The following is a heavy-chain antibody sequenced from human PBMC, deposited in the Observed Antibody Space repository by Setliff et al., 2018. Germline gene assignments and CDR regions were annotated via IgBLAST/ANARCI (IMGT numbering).Heavy chain of an antibody. CDR2: IYPGDSHNI. CDR3: ARTMVRGVTKYYMDV. D-gene: IGHD3-10*01. V-gene: IGHV5-51*01. J-gene: IGHJ6*03. CDR1: GYSFSISW. Sequence: GESLKISCKDSGYSFSISWIGWVRQMPGKGLDWMGIIYPGDSHNIRYSPSFQGQVTISADKSISTAYLQWSSLKASDTAMYYCARTMVRGVTKYYMDVWGKGTTVTVSS.